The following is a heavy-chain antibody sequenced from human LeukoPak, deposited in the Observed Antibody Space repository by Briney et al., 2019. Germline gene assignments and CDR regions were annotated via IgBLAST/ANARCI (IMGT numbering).Heavy chain of an antibody. V-gene: IGHV3-53*04. J-gene: IGHJ6*02. CDR3: ARLDRGSSNIYYYGMDV. D-gene: IGHD6-13*01. CDR2: IYSGGST. Sequence: SGGSLRLSCAASGFTVSSNYMSWVCQAPGKGLEWVSVIYSGGSTYYADSVKGRFTISRHNSKNTLYLQMNSLRAEDTAVYYCARLDRGSSNIYYYGMDVWGQGTTVTVSS. CDR1: GFTVSSNY.